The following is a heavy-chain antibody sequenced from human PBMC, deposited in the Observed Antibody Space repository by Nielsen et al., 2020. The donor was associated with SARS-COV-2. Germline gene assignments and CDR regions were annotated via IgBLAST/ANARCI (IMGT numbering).Heavy chain of an antibody. D-gene: IGHD3-10*01. CDR1: GGSISSSSYY. CDR2: INHSGST. V-gene: IGHV4-39*07. J-gene: IGHJ4*02. CDR3: ARGITMVRGVIPKYYFDY. Sequence: SETLSLTCTVSGGSISSSSYYWGWIRQPPGKGLEWIGEINHSGSTNYNPSLKSRVTISVDTSKNQFSLKLSSVTAADTAVYYCARGITMVRGVIPKYYFDYWGQGTLVTVSS.